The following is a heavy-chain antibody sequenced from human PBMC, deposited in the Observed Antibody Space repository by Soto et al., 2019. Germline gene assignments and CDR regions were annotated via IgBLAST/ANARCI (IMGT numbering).Heavy chain of an antibody. CDR3: ARHTRNQFDP. CDR1: GDSMTSSSYY. J-gene: IGHJ5*02. Sequence: SETLSLTCTVSGDSMTSSSYYWGWIRQPPGKGLEWIGSIYYSERTSYNSGSTYYSPSLKGRVTISGDTSKSQFSLKLSSVTAADTAVYYCARHTRNQFDPWGQGTLVTVSS. V-gene: IGHV4-39*01. CDR2: IYYSERTSYNSGST.